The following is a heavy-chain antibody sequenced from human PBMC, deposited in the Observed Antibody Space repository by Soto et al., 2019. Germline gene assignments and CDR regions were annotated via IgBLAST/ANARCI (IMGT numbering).Heavy chain of an antibody. Sequence: PGGSLRLSCAASGFTFSSYGMHWVRQAPGKGLEWVAVISYDGSNKYYADSVKGRFTISRDNSKNTLYLQMNSLRAEDTAVYYCAKDLRGLDYYFDYWGQGTLVTVSS. V-gene: IGHV3-30*18. CDR2: ISYDGSNK. J-gene: IGHJ4*02. CDR1: GFTFSSYG. CDR3: AKDLRGLDYYFDY. D-gene: IGHD1-1*01.